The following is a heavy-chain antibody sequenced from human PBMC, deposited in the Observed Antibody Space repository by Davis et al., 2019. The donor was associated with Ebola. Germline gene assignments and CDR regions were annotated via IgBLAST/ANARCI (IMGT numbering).Heavy chain of an antibody. Sequence: GESLKISCVVSGFTLSNSAMVWVRQAPGKGLEWVASVAFDGGNKFYADSVKGRFTISRDDSKDTLYLQMSSLRADDTAVYYCVRDPALVVTGGGWFFGLWGRGTLVTVSS. CDR3: VRDPALVVTGGGWFFGL. CDR2: VAFDGGNK. J-gene: IGHJ2*01. V-gene: IGHV3-30*04. CDR1: GFTLSNSA. D-gene: IGHD2-21*02.